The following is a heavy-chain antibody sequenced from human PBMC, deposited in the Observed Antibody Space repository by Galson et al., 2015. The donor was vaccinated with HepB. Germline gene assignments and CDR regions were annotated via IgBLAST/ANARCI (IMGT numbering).Heavy chain of an antibody. CDR2: TYYRSKWYS. CDR1: GDSVSSNSAA. Sequence: CAISGDSVSSNSAAWNWIRQSSSRGLEWLGRTYYRSKWYSDYAVSVKSRITINPDTSKNLFSLQLNSVTPEDTAVYYCARAHYYYDSSGYPVGAFDIWGQGTVVTVSS. V-gene: IGHV6-1*01. CDR3: ARAHYYYDSSGYPVGAFDI. D-gene: IGHD3-22*01. J-gene: IGHJ3*02.